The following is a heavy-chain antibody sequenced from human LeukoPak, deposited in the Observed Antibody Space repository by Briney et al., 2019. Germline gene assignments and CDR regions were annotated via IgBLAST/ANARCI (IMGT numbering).Heavy chain of an antibody. J-gene: IGHJ4*02. CDR3: AREGKQQLGY. CDR1: GGSISSSRYS. D-gene: IGHD6-13*01. CDR2: IYYSGST. Sequence: SETLSLTCTVSGGSISSSRYSWGWIRQPPGKGLEWIGNIYYSGSTYYNPSLKSRVTISVDTSKNQFSLKLSSVTAADTAVYYCAREGKQQLGYWGQGTLVTVSS. V-gene: IGHV4-39*07.